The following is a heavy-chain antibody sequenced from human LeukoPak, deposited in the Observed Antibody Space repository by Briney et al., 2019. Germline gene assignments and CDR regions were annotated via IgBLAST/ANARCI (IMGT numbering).Heavy chain of an antibody. CDR1: GFTFGDYA. CDR3: TRVDGSSSSSTDY. V-gene: IGHV3-49*04. CDR2: IRSKAYGGTT. Sequence: GGSLRLSCTASGFTFGDYAMSWVRHAPGKGPEWVGFIRSKAYGGTTKYAASVKGRFTISRDDSKSIAYLQMNSLKTEDTAVYYCTRVDGSSSSSTDYWGQGTLVTVSS. D-gene: IGHD6-6*01. J-gene: IGHJ4*02.